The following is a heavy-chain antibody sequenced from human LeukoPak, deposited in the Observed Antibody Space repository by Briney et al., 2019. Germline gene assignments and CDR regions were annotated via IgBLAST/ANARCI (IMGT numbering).Heavy chain of an antibody. Sequence: GGSLRLSCAASGFSFSVYDIHWVRQAPGKGLEWIADISSSGTTTYYADSVKGRFTISRDNAKKSLYLQMNSLGAEDTAVYYRTTLTVASNFDYWGQGTLVTVSS. D-gene: IGHD6-19*01. CDR2: ISSSGTTT. J-gene: IGHJ4*02. V-gene: IGHV3-48*03. CDR3: TTLTVASNFDY. CDR1: GFSFSVYD.